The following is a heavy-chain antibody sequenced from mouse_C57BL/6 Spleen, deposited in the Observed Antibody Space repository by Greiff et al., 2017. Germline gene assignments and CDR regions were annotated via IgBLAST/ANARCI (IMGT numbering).Heavy chain of an antibody. V-gene: IGHV5-4*03. CDR1: GFTFSSYA. J-gene: IGHJ4*01. CDR3: ARGLTGDYYAMDY. D-gene: IGHD4-1*01. Sequence: EVMLVESGGGLVKPGGSLKLSCAASGFTFSSYAMSWVRQTPEKRLEWVATISDGGSYTYYPDNVKGRFTISRDNAKNNLYLQMSHLKSEDTAMXYCARGLTGDYYAMDYWGQGTSVTVSS. CDR2: ISDGGSYT.